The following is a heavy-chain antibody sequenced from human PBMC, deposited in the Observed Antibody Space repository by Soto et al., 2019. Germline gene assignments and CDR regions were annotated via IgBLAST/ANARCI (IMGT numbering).Heavy chain of an antibody. Sequence: QVQLVQSGAEVTKPGASVKVSCKASGYTFTSYDINWVRQATGQRPEWMGWMNPNSGNAGYAEKFQGRVTMTRDTSITTAYMELSGLTSDDTVVYYCARHTATVPGDFWGQGTPVTVSS. CDR2: MNPNSGNA. CDR1: GYTFTSYD. V-gene: IGHV1-8*01. CDR3: ARHTATVPGDF. J-gene: IGHJ4*02. D-gene: IGHD5-18*01.